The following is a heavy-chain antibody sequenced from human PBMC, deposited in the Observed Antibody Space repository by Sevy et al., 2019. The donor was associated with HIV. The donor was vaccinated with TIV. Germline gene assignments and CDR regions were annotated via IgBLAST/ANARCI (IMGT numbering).Heavy chain of an antibody. CDR2: ISAYNGKT. CDR3: ASTRFLEWLLDDYYYYMDV. Sequence: ASVKVSCKASGYTFTSYGISWVRQAPGQGLEWMGWISAYNGKTNYAQKLQGRVTMTTDTSTSTAYMELRSLRSDDTAVYYCASTRFLEWLLDDYYYYMDVWGKGTTVTVSS. V-gene: IGHV1-18*04. CDR1: GYTFTSYG. D-gene: IGHD3-3*01. J-gene: IGHJ6*03.